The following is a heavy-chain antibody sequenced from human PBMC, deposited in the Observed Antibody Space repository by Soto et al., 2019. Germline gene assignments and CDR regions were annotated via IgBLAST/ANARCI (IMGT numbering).Heavy chain of an antibody. J-gene: IGHJ4*01. V-gene: IGHV4-4*07. CDR1: GCSFTDFY. D-gene: IGHD2-15*01. CDR2: IYASENI. Sequence: KPXETLSLTCAVSGCSFTDFYWTWIRQPAGKGLEWIGRIYASENIDYSPSLKSRVTMSMDTSKRQFSLNLTSVTAADTAMYYCARSGGRFNFDYWGQGKLVTVSS. CDR3: ARSGGRFNFDY.